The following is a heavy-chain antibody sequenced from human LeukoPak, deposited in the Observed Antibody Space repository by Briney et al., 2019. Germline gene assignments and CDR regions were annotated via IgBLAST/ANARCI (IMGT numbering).Heavy chain of an antibody. Sequence: PGGSLRLSCAASGFSFNSYVMHGVRQAPGRGLEWVAVISSEGRDQKYVHSVKGRFTMSRDNSRDTLYLDMNNLRPEDTGLYYCAKGAHWNLVDYGMDVWGQGTTVTVS. CDR3: AKGAHWNLVDYGMDV. CDR2: ISSEGRDQ. CDR1: GFSFNSYV. D-gene: IGHD1-1*01. J-gene: IGHJ6*02. V-gene: IGHV3-30*18.